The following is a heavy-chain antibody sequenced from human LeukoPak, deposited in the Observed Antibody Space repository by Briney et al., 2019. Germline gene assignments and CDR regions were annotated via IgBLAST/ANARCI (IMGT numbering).Heavy chain of an antibody. J-gene: IGHJ4*02. D-gene: IGHD3-10*01. CDR2: IYYSGST. CDR1: GGSISSSSYY. V-gene: IGHV4-39*01. CDR3: ASPLNDIGGFDY. Sequence: SGPTLVKPSETLSLTCTVSGGSISSSSYYWGWIRQPPGKGLEWIGSIYYSGSTYYNPSLKSRVTISVDTSKNQFSLKLSSVTAADTAVYYCASPLNDIGGFDYWRQGTLVTVSS.